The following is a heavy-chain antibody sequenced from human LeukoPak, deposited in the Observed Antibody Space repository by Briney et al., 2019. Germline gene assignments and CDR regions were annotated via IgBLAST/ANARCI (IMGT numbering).Heavy chain of an antibody. CDR2: ISGSGGST. CDR3: AKIRRCCGYSYAGLDY. CDR1: GFTFSSYA. Sequence: GGSLRLSCAASGFTFSSYAMSWVRQAPGKGLEWVSAISGSGGSTYYADSVKGRFTISRDNSKNTLYLQMNSLRAEDTAVYYCAKIRRCCGYSYAGLDYWGQGTLVTVSS. D-gene: IGHD5-18*01. V-gene: IGHV3-23*01. J-gene: IGHJ4*02.